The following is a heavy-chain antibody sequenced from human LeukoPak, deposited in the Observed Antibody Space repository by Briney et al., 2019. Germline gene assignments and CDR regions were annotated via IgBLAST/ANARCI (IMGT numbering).Heavy chain of an antibody. CDR3: AKKDWYYDSSHHLYFDY. Sequence: PGGSLRLSCAASGFTFSSYAMSWVRQAPGKGLEWVSAISGSGGSTYYADSVKGRFTISRDNSKNTLYLKMNSLRAEGTAVYYCAKKDWYYDSSHHLYFDYWGQGTLVTVSS. J-gene: IGHJ4*02. D-gene: IGHD3-22*01. CDR1: GFTFSSYA. CDR2: ISGSGGST. V-gene: IGHV3-23*01.